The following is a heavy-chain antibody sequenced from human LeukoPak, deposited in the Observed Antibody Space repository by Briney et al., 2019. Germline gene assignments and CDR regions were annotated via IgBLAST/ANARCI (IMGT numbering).Heavy chain of an antibody. CDR1: GYTFTSYG. Sequence: VASVKVSCKASGYTFTSYGISWVRQAPGQGLEWMGWISAYNGNTNYAQKLQGRVNMTTDTSTSTAYMELRSLRSDDTAVYYCARDLYGSGSYYNDYWGQGTLVTVST. J-gene: IGHJ4*02. CDR3: ARDLYGSGSYYNDY. V-gene: IGHV1-18*01. CDR2: ISAYNGNT. D-gene: IGHD3-10*01.